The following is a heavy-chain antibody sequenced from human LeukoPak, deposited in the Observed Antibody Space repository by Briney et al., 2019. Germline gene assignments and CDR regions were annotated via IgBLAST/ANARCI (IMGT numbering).Heavy chain of an antibody. V-gene: IGHV3-74*01. Sequence: PGGSLRLSCAASGFTFSNYWMHWVRQAPGKGLVWVSRIHSDGSATYYADSVRGRFTISRDNAKNTLYLQMNSLRAEDTAVYYCAKPPEVGATVGYFDFWGQGTLVTVSS. CDR1: GFTFSNYW. J-gene: IGHJ4*02. CDR2: IHSDGSAT. CDR3: AKPPEVGATVGYFDF. D-gene: IGHD1-26*01.